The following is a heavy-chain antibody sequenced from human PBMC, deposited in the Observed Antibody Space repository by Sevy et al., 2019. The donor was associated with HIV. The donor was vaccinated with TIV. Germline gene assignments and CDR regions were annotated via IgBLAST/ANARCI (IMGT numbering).Heavy chain of an antibody. CDR3: ARRAAAGTIDY. V-gene: IGHV3-21*01. CDR2: ISSSSSYI. CDR1: GFTFSSYS. J-gene: IGHJ4*02. Sequence: GGSLRLSCAASGFTFSSYSMNWVRQAPGKGLEWVSYISSSSSYIYYADSVKGRFTISRDNAKNSLYLQMNSLRAEDTAVYYCARRAAAGTIDYWGQGTLVTVSS. D-gene: IGHD6-13*01.